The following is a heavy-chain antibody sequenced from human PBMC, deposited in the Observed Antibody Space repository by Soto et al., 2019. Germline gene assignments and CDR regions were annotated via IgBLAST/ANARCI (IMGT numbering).Heavy chain of an antibody. Sequence: EMQVLESGGGLVQPGGSLRLSCGASGFAFSNFHMNWVRQAPGKGLQWVATIGGAGNDIHDADSVEGRFTVSRDNSKNTLHLQMDGLRDEDTAIYYCAKRFSDAWEAGMDVWGQGTTVTVSS. J-gene: IGHJ6*02. V-gene: IGHV3-23*01. CDR2: IGGAGNDI. CDR3: AKRFSDAWEAGMDV. CDR1: GFAFSNFH. D-gene: IGHD1-26*01.